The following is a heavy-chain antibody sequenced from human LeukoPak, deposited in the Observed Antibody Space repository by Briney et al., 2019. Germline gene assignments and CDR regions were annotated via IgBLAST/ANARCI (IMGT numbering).Heavy chain of an antibody. CDR1: GFTFSSYG. CDR2: IWYDGSNK. V-gene: IGHV3-33*01. D-gene: IGHD5-12*01. CDR3: AGDTGGWLRLVALDN. J-gene: IGHJ4*02. Sequence: RSGGSLRLSCAASGFTFSSYGMHWVRQAPGKGLEWVAVIWYDGSNKYYADSVKGRFTISRDNSKNTLYLQMNSLRAEDTAVYYCAGDTGGWLRLVALDNWGQGTLVTVSS.